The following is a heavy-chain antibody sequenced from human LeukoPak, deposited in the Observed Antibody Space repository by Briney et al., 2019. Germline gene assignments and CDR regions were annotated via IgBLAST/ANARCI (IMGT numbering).Heavy chain of an antibody. CDR2: INPYNGNT. D-gene: IGHD6-13*01. Sequence: ASVKVSYKASGYTFTSYGINWVRQAPGQGLEWMGWINPYNGNTNYAQKLQGRVTMTTDTSTSTAYMELSRLRSDDTAVYYCASVVNSSSWYFPFDYWGQGTLVTVSS. CDR3: ASVVNSSSWYFPFDY. J-gene: IGHJ4*02. V-gene: IGHV1-18*01. CDR1: GYTFTSYG.